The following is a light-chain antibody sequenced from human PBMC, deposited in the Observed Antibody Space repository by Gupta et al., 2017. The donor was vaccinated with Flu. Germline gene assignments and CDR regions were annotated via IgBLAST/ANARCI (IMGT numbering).Light chain of an antibody. CDR1: QSVLYSSNNKNY. CDR2: WAS. CDR3: QQYYSTPSYS. V-gene: IGKV4-1*01. J-gene: IGKJ2*03. Sequence: VMTQSPYSLAVSLGERATIHRKSSQSVLYSSNNKNYLAWYQQKPGQPPKLLIYWASTRESGVPDRFSGSGSGTDFTLTISSLQAEDVAVYYCQQYYSTPSYSFGQGTKLEIK.